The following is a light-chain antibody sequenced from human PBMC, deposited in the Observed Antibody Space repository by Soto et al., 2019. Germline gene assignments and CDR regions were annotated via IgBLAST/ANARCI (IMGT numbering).Light chain of an antibody. CDR1: SSNIGARYE. J-gene: IGLJ1*01. Sequence: QSALTQPPSVSGAPGQRVTVCCTGSSSNIGARYEVHWYQQLPGTAPKLLIYGNSNRPSGVPDRFSGSKSGTSASLAITGLQAEDEADYYCQSYDSSLSGYVFGTGTKLTVL. CDR2: GNS. CDR3: QSYDSSLSGYV. V-gene: IGLV1-40*01.